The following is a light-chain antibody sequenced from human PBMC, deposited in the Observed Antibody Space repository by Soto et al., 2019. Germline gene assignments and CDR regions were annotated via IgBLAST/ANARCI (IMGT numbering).Light chain of an antibody. J-gene: IGKJ1*01. CDR1: QSVRSN. V-gene: IGKV3-15*01. CDR2: GAS. Sequence: EIVMTQSPATLSVSPGERATLSCRASQSVRSNLGWYQQKPGQAPRLLIYGASTRVTGIPARFSGSGSGTDFTLTISRLEPEDFAVYYCQQYGSSPPTFGQGTKVDIK. CDR3: QQYGSSPPT.